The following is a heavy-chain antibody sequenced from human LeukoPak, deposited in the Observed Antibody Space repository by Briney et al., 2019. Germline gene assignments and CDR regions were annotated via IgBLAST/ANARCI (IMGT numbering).Heavy chain of an antibody. CDR3: ARDPGGSYYFAY. V-gene: IGHV4-39*07. J-gene: IGHJ4*02. CDR2: IYYSGST. CDR1: GGSISSSSYY. Sequence: SETLSLTCTVSGGSISSSSYYWGWIRQPPGRGLEWIGSIYYSGSTYYNPSLKSRFTISVDTSKNQFSLKLSSVTAADTAVYYCARDPGGSYYFAYWGQGTLVTVSS. D-gene: IGHD1-26*01.